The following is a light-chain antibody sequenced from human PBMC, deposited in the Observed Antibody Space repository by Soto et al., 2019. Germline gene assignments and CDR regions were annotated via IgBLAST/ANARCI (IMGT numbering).Light chain of an antibody. V-gene: IGKV1D-12*01. CDR1: QDISSW. J-gene: IGKJ2*01. CDR2: AAS. Sequence: DIQMTQSPPSLSASVGDRVTITCRASQDISSWLAWFQQKPGQAPKLLIYAASSLQSGVPSRFSGSGSGTDFTLTIASLQPEDFATYHCQQSDSFPYTFGQGTKVDI. CDR3: QQSDSFPYT.